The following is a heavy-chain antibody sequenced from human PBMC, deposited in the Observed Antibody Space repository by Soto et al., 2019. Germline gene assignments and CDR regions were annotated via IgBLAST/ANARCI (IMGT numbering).Heavy chain of an antibody. Sequence: ASVKVSCKASGGTFSSYAISWVRQAPGQGLEWMGGIIPIFGTANYAQKFQGRVTITADESTSTAYMELSSLRSEDTAVYYCARGAVITETIDYWGQGTLVTVSS. V-gene: IGHV1-69*13. CDR2: IIPIFGTA. J-gene: IGHJ4*02. D-gene: IGHD4-17*01. CDR1: GGTFSSYA. CDR3: ARGAVITETIDY.